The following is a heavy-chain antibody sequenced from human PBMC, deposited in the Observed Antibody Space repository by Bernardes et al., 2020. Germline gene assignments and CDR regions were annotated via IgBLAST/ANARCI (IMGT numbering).Heavy chain of an antibody. V-gene: IGHV3-74*01. CDR1: GFTIRSAC. D-gene: IGHD1-26*01. CDR3: ARDFASGITGV. Sequence: VGSLRLSCAASGFTIRSACIHWVRQAPGPGLVWVSRISPDGNYRKYADSVRGRFTISRDNAKNTVYLQMNSLRVDDTAVYYCARDFASGITGVWGEGTTGTVSS. CDR2: ISPDGNYR. J-gene: IGHJ6*04.